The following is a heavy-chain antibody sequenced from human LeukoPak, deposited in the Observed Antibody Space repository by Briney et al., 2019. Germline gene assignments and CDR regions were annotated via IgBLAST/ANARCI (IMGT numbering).Heavy chain of an antibody. D-gene: IGHD2-2*01. CDR1: GFTFSSHS. V-gene: IGHV3-21*01. CDR3: ARDICSSTSCYARVYYYYYYGMDV. J-gene: IGHJ6*02. Sequence: PGGVLRLCCSASGFTFSSHSRNWVRRAPGKGLEWVSSISSSSSYIYYADSVKGRFTISRDNAKNSLYLQMNSLRAEDTAVYYCARDICSSTSCYARVYYYYYYGMDVWGQGTTVTVSS. CDR2: ISSSSSYI.